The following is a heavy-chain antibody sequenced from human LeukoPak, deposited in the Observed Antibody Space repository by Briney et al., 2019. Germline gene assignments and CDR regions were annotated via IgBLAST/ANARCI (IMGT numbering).Heavy chain of an antibody. CDR2: INWNGGRI. CDR3: ARGGMYGDYVSV. V-gene: IGHV3-20*04. J-gene: IGHJ4*02. D-gene: IGHD4-17*01. CDR1: GFTFDDFG. Sequence: GGSLRLSCAASGFTFDDFGMSWVRQAPGKGLEWVSGINWNGGRIGYADAVKGRSTISRDNAKKSLYLQMNTLRAEDTALYFCARGGMYGDYVSVWGQGTPVTVSS.